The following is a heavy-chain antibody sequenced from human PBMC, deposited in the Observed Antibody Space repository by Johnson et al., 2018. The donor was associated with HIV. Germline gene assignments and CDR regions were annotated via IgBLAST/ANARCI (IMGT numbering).Heavy chain of an antibody. J-gene: IGHJ3*02. CDR1: GFTFSIYA. V-gene: IGHV3-30*04. Sequence: HVHLVASGGCALLPGRSLILSCAASGFTFSIYAMHWVRQAPGKGLEWVTVISYDGSNKYYADSVTGRFTISRDNSKNTLYLQMNSLRVEDTAVYYCASLTWVARSSRFYAFDIWGQGTMVTVSS. D-gene: IGHD6-13*01. CDR2: ISYDGSNK. CDR3: ASLTWVARSSRFYAFDI.